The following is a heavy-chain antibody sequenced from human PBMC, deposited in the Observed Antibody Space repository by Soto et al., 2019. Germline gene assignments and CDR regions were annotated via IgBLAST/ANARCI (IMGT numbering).Heavy chain of an antibody. V-gene: IGHV4-59*01. CDR3: SGGMTTTALYRYFDL. CDR2: IYYRGST. J-gene: IGHJ2*01. D-gene: IGHD1-1*01. Sequence: PSETLSLTCTVSNGSISDYYWSWIRQPPGKGLEWIGYIYYRGSTNYNPSLKSRVTISVDTSKTQFSLKLSSVTAADTAVYYCSGGMTTTALYRYFDLWGRGTLVTVSS. CDR1: NGSISDYY.